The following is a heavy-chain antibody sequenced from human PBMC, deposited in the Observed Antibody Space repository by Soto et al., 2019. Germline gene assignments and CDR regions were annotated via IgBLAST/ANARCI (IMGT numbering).Heavy chain of an antibody. CDR3: ARVERGTATTVVDAFDI. D-gene: IGHD1-1*01. V-gene: IGHV4-34*01. CDR2: MSHSGGT. CDR1: GGSVSSSSNYY. J-gene: IGHJ3*02. Sequence: QVQLQQWGAGLLKPSETLSLTFAVYGGSVSSSSNYYWSWIRQPPGKGLEWIGEMSHSGGTHFNPSIKSRVTISVDTSKNQFSMKMSSVTAADTALYYCARVERGTATTVVDAFDIWGPGTMVTVSS.